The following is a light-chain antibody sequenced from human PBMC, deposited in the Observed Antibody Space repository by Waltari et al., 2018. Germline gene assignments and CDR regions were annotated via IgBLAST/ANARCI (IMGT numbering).Light chain of an antibody. CDR3: HQHYDAPHT. V-gene: IGKV4-1*01. J-gene: IGKJ2*01. CDR1: QSVLYSSNNHND. Sequence: DIVMTQSPASLAVSLGERATINCQSSQSVLYSSNNHNDLAWYQQKARQPPKLLIYWASTRESWVPDRFSSSGSGTDFTLTISRLQSEDLAVYYCHQHYDAPHTFGQRTELEVK. CDR2: WAS.